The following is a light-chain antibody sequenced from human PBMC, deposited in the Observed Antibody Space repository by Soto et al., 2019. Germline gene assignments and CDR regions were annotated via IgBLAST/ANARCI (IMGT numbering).Light chain of an antibody. CDR2: KAS. CDR3: QQYNYYART. V-gene: IGKV1-5*03. Sequence: DIQMTQAPSTLSASVGDRVTITCRASQSISSWLAWYQQKPGKAPNLLIYKASTLESGVPSRFSGNGSGTEFTLTISSLQPVDFATYYCQQYNYYARTFGQGTKVEI. CDR1: QSISSW. J-gene: IGKJ1*01.